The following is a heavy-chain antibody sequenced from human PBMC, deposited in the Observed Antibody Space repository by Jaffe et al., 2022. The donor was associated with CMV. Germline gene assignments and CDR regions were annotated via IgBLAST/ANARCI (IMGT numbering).Heavy chain of an antibody. D-gene: IGHD2-2*01. V-gene: IGHV4-39*01. J-gene: IGHJ5*02. CDR2: IYYSGST. Sequence: QLQLQESGPGLVKPSETLSLTCTVSGGSISSSSYYWGWIRQPPGKGLEWIGSIYYSGSTYYNPSLKSRVTISVDTSKNQFSLKLSSVTAADTAVYYCARSLDVRGIVVVPAHGGFDPWGQGTLVTVSS. CDR3: ARSLDVRGIVVVPAHGGFDP. CDR1: GGSISSSSYY.